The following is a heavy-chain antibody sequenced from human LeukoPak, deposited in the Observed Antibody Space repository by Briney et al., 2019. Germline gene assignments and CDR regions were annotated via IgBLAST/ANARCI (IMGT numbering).Heavy chain of an antibody. V-gene: IGHV1-3*01. Sequence: ASVKVSCKASGYTFTSYAMHWVRQAPGQRLEWMGWINAGNGNTKYSQKCQGRVTITRDTSASTAYMELSSLRSEDTAVYYCVRGSVLRYFDWLLYPDYWGQGTLVTVSS. J-gene: IGHJ4*02. CDR2: INAGNGNT. CDR3: VRGSVLRYFDWLLYPDY. CDR1: GYTFTSYA. D-gene: IGHD3-9*01.